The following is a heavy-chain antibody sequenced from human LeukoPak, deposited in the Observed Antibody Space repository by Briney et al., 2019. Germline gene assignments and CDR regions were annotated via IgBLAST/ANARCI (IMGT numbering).Heavy chain of an antibody. J-gene: IGHJ4*02. CDR3: ARAGDGYTFFY. D-gene: IGHD5-24*01. V-gene: IGHV3-23*01. Sequence: PGGSLRLSCAASGFTFSSYAMSWVRQAPGKGLEWVSAISGSGGSTYYADSVKGRFTISRDNAKNSLYLQMNSLRAEDTAVYYCARAGDGYTFFYWGQGTLVTVSS. CDR2: ISGSGGST. CDR1: GFTFSSYA.